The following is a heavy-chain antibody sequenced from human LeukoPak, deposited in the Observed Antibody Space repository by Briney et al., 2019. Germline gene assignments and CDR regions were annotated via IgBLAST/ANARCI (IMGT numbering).Heavy chain of an antibody. D-gene: IGHD6-19*01. CDR3: ARWYSSGWAFDY. CDR1: GGSISSYS. V-gene: IGHV4-59*08. CDR2: IHYSGST. Sequence: SETLSLTCTVSGGSISSYSWSWIRQPPGKGLEWIGYIHYSGSTKYNPSLKSRVTISVDTSKNQFSLKLSSVTAADTAVYYCARWYSSGWAFDYWGQGTLVTVSS. J-gene: IGHJ4*02.